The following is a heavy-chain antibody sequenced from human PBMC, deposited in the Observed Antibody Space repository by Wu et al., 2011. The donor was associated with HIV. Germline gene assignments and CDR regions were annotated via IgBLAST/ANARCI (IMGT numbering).Heavy chain of an antibody. CDR3: ARDHCTGNDCYEYQYYGLDV. Sequence: QVQTGCSLGREVKKPGASVKVSSQGFWIHLHRLLYALGATGPGQGLEWMGWINPNSGGTNYAQKFQGRVTMTRDTSISTAYMELSRLRSDDSAVYYCARDHCTGNDCYEYQYYGLDVWGQGTTVTVSS. D-gene: IGHD2-8*02. CDR2: INPNSGGT. CDR1: IHLHRLL. J-gene: IGHJ6*02. V-gene: IGHV1-2*02.